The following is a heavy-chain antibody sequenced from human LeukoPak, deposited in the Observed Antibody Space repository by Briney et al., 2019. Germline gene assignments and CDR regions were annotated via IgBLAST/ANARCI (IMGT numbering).Heavy chain of an antibody. J-gene: IGHJ3*02. CDR1: GFTFSSYT. Sequence: GGSLRLSCAASGFTFSSYTMNWVRQAPGTGREGGSSISSSSNYIYYADSVKGRFTISRDNAKNSLYLQMNSLRAEDTAVYYCARGGNQMLWNAFDIWGQGTMVTVSS. D-gene: IGHD2-2*01. CDR3: ARGGNQMLWNAFDI. CDR2: ISSSSNYI. V-gene: IGHV3-21*01.